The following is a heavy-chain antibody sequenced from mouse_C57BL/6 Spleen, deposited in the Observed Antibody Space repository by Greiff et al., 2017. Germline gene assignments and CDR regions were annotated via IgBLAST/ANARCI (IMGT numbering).Heavy chain of an antibody. CDR1: GYTFTSYW. J-gene: IGHJ2*01. D-gene: IGHD1-1*01. CDR3: ARRTTVVATDY. V-gene: IGHV1-59*01. Sequence: QVQLQQPGAELVRPGTSVKLSCKASGYTFTSYWMHWVKQRPGQGLEWIGVIDPSDSYTNYNQKFKGKATLTVDTSSSTAYMQLSSLTSEDSAVYYCARRTTVVATDYWGQGTPLTVSS. CDR2: IDPSDSYT.